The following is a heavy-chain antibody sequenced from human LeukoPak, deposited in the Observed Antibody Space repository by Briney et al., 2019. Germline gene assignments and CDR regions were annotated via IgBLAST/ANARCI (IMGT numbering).Heavy chain of an antibody. CDR1: GGSISSGGYY. D-gene: IGHD3-10*01. V-gene: IGHV4-31*03. CDR2: IYYSGST. J-gene: IGHJ4*02. CDR3: ASQYYYGSGSYLPRVDY. Sequence: RPSETLSLTCTVSGGSISSGGYYWSWIRQHPGKGLEWIGYIYYSGSTYYNPSLKSRVTISVDTSKNQFSLKLSSVTAADTAVYYCASQYYYGSGSYLPRVDYWGQGTLVTVSS.